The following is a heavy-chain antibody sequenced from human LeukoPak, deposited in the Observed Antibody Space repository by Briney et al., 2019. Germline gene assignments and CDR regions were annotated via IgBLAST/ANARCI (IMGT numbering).Heavy chain of an antibody. CDR2: VNHSEGT. D-gene: IGHD6-6*01. CDR1: GGSYSNYY. CDR3: AAQIAARVY. J-gene: IGHJ4*02. Sequence: SETLSLTCAVYGGSYSNYYWSWIRQPPGKGLEWIGEVNHSEGTNYNPSLKSRASISVDTSKNQFSLKLSSVTAADTAVYYCAAQIAARVYWGQGSLVTVSP. V-gene: IGHV4-34*01.